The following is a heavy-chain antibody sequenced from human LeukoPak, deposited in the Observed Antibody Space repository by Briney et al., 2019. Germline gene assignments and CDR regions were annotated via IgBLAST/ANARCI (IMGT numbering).Heavy chain of an antibody. J-gene: IGHJ3*02. Sequence: TGGSLRLSCAAAGFTFGSYGMHWVRQAPGKGLVCVAVIWYDGSNKYYADSVKGRFTISRDNSKNTMYLQMNSLRAEDTAVYYCARDIKIVGGYDAFDIWGQGTMVTVSS. CDR3: ARDIKIVGGYDAFDI. V-gene: IGHV3-33*01. CDR1: GFTFGSYG. CDR2: IWYDGSNK. D-gene: IGHD1-26*01.